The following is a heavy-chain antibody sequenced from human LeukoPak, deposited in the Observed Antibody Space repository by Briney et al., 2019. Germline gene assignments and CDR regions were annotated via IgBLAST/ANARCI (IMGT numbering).Heavy chain of an antibody. CDR3: ARHYCINGVCYPLY. Sequence: GASLKISCKGSGYSFTNYWIGWVRQMPGKGLEWMGIMYPGDSDTRYSPSFQGQVTISADKSISTAYLQWSSLKASDTAMYYCARHYCINGVCYPLYWGQGALVTVSS. D-gene: IGHD2-8*01. V-gene: IGHV5-51*01. J-gene: IGHJ4*02. CDR1: GYSFTNYW. CDR2: MYPGDSDT.